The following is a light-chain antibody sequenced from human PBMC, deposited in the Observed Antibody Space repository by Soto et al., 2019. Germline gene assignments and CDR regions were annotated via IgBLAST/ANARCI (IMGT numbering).Light chain of an antibody. CDR2: GAS. J-gene: IGKJ1*01. CDR3: QQYGSSGT. V-gene: IGKV3-20*01. Sequence: EIVLIQSPATLSLSPGERATLSCRASQSVRTYLAWYQQKPGQAPRLLIYGASNRATGIPDRFSGSGSGTDFTLTISRLEPEDFAVYYCQQYGSSGTFGQGTKVDIK. CDR1: QSVRTY.